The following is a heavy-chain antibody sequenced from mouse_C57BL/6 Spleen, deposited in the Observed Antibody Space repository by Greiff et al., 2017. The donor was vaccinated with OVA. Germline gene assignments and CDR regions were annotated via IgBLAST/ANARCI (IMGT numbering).Heavy chain of an antibody. CDR3: ARHEDRDGYYSFDY. CDR1: GYTFTEYT. J-gene: IGHJ2*01. D-gene: IGHD2-3*01. CDR2: FYPGGGSI. Sequence: QVHVKQSGAELVKPGASVKLSCKASGYTFTEYTIHWVKQRSGQGLEWIGWFYPGGGSIKYNEKFKDKATLTADKSSSTVYMELSRLTSEDSAVYFCARHEDRDGYYSFDYWGQGTTLTVSS. V-gene: IGHV1-62-2*01.